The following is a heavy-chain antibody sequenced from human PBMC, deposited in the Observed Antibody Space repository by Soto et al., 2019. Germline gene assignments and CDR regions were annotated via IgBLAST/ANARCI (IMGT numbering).Heavy chain of an antibody. Sequence: QINLIESGPTLVKPTQTLTLTCTFSGFSLSTSGAAVGWVRQPPGRALEWLALIYWDGDKRDNASLRNRLTITKDTSMNQVVLTLTNVDPADTATYYCAHRATMTIFGVIIDNGIWFDPWGQGTRVIVSS. CDR1: GFSLSTSGAA. J-gene: IGHJ5*02. V-gene: IGHV2-5*02. CDR2: IYWDGDK. CDR3: AHRATMTIFGVIIDNGIWFDP. D-gene: IGHD3-3*01.